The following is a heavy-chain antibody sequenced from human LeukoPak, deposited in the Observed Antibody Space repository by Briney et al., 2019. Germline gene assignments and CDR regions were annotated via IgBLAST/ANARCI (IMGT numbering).Heavy chain of an antibody. D-gene: IGHD6-13*01. CDR3: ARVMKVGRIAAAGTAFDY. CDR1: GYTFTGYY. J-gene: IGHJ4*02. Sequence: ASVKVSCKASGYTFTGYYMHWVRQAPGQGLEWMGWINPNSGGTNYAQKFQGWVTMTRDTSISTAYMELSRLRSDDTAVYYCARVMKVGRIAAAGTAFDYWGQGTLVTVSS. CDR2: INPNSGGT. V-gene: IGHV1-2*04.